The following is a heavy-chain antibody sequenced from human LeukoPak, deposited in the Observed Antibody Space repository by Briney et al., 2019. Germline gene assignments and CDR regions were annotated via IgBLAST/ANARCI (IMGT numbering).Heavy chain of an antibody. V-gene: IGHV1-46*01. CDR3: AKAPRNSSTMLDY. J-gene: IGHJ4*02. Sequence: ASVKVSCKASGYTFTSYWIQWVRQAPGQGLEWMGLINPSDGSIAYARRFQGRVAMTRDTSTSIVYMDLSSLRSEDTAVYYCAKAPRNSSTMLDYWGQGTLLTVSS. CDR2: INPSDGSI. D-gene: IGHD6-13*01. CDR1: GYTFTSYW.